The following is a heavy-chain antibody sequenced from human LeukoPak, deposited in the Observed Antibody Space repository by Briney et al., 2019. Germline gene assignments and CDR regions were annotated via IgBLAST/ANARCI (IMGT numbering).Heavy chain of an antibody. CDR3: ARMKLANNWFDP. CDR2: IRYDGNNK. CDR1: GFTFSSYG. J-gene: IGHJ5*02. D-gene: IGHD6-13*01. V-gene: IGHV3-30*02. Sequence: GGSLRLSCAASGFTFSSYGMHWVRQAPGKGLEWVAFIRYDGNNKYSADSVKGRFTISRGNSKNTLYLQMNSLRSDDTAVYYCARMKLANNWFDPWGQGTLVTVSS.